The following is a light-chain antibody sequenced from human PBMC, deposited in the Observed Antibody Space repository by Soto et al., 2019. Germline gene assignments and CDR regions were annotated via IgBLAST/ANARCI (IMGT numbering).Light chain of an antibody. CDR2: DTS. Sequence: EIVVTQSPATLSVSPGERVTLSCRASQSVSSSLAWYQQRPGQAPRLLIYDTSTRAAGIAARFSGSGSGTEFTVNFSSLKSEDSAVYYCHQYVHWPPGAVGQGPTVEIK. CDR3: HQYVHWPPGA. V-gene: IGKV3-15*01. J-gene: IGKJ1*01. CDR1: QSVSSS.